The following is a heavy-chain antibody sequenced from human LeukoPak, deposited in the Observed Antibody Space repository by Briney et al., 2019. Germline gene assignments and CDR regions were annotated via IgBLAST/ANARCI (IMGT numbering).Heavy chain of an antibody. D-gene: IGHD1-26*01. Sequence: PGGSLRLSCAASGFTFSGYVMHWARQAPGKGLEWLALIWFDGSNVYYADSVKGRFTISRDNSKNTLYLQMNSLRAEDTAVYYCGKGNSGSYYDAFDIWGQGTMVTVSS. J-gene: IGHJ3*02. CDR1: GFTFSGYV. CDR3: GKGNSGSYYDAFDI. CDR2: IWFDGSNV. V-gene: IGHV3-33*06.